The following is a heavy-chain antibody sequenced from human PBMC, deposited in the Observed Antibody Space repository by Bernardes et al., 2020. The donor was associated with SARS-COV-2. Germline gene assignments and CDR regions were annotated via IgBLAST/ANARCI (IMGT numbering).Heavy chain of an antibody. J-gene: IGHJ4*02. V-gene: IGHV3-13*05. CDR3: ARGARDYSDSSGYFSHPFDY. D-gene: IGHD3-22*01. CDR1: GFTFSSYD. CDR2: IGSAGDP. Sequence: GGSLRLSCAASGFTFSSYDMHWVRQGIGKGLEWVSGIGSAGDPYYPGSVKGRFTISRENAKNSLFLQMNSLRAGDTAVYYCARGARDYSDSSGYFSHPFDYWGQGILVTVSS.